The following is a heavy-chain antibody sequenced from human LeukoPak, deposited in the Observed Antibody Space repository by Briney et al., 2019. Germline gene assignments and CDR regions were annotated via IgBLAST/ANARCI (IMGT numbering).Heavy chain of an antibody. D-gene: IGHD2-2*01. CDR3: AREHGIYCSSTSCPGYFDY. CDR2: IIPILGIA. J-gene: IGHJ4*02. CDR1: GGTFSSYA. Sequence: GGSLRLSCAASGGTFSSYAISWVRQAPGQGLEWMGRIIPILGIANYAQKFQGRVTITADKSTSTAYMELSSLRSEDTAVYYCAREHGIYCSSTSCPGYFDYWGQGTLVTVSS. V-gene: IGHV1-69*04.